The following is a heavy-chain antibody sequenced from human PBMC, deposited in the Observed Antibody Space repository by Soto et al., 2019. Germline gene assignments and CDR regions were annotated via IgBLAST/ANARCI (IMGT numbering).Heavy chain of an antibody. Sequence: QLQLQESGPGLVKPSETLSLTCTVSGGSISSSGYYWGWIRQPPGKGLECIGSIHYRGSTYHNPSLRSRPAISVDTSKNQFSVKLSSVTAADTVVYYCARHSVDGTGYWGQGTLVTVSS. CDR2: IHYRGST. J-gene: IGHJ4*02. CDR3: ARHSVDGTGY. V-gene: IGHV4-39*01. D-gene: IGHD6-19*01. CDR1: GGSISSSGYY.